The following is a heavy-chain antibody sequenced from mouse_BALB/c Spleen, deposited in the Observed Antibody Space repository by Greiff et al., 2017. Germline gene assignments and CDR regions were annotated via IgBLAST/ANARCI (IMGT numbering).Heavy chain of an antibody. CDR1: GYTFTSYW. D-gene: IGHD2-3*01. V-gene: IGHV1-5*01. Sequence: EVQLQESGTVLARPGASVKMSCKASGYTFTSYWMHWVKQRPGQGLEWIGAIYPGNSDTSYNQKFKGKAKLTAVTSTSTAYMELSSLTNEDSAVYYCTRDDGYWAWFAYWGQGTLVTVSA. CDR2: IYPGNSDT. CDR3: TRDDGYWAWFAY. J-gene: IGHJ3*01.